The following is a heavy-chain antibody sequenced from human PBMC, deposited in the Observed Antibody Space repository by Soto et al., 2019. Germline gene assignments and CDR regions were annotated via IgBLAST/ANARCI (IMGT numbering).Heavy chain of an antibody. CDR1: GYTFTTYG. J-gene: IGHJ4*02. CDR3: ARGPTDYYDNSGNYFLDY. D-gene: IGHD3-22*01. CDR2: ISTYNGNT. Sequence: QVQLVQSGAEVKKPGASVKVSCKASGYTFTTYGMSWVRQAPGQGLDWMGWISTYNGNTKYAERLQGRVTMTTDTTTSTAYRALRSLRSDGTAVYYCARGPTDYYDNSGNYFLDYWGQGTLVTVSS. V-gene: IGHV1-18*01.